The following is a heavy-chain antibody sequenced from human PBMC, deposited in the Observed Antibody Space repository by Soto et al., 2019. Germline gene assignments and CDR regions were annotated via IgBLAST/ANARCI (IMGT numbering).Heavy chain of an antibody. CDR3: ARDRRGYCSSTSCYLGYWFDP. D-gene: IGHD2-2*01. CDR1: GGSISSGGYY. V-gene: IGHV4-31*03. J-gene: IGHJ5*02. CDR2: IYYSGST. Sequence: QVQLQESGPGLVKPSQTLSLTCTVSGGSISSGGYYWSWIRQHPGKGLEWIGYIYYSGSTYYNPSLKSRVTISVDTSKNQCSLKLSSVTAADTAVYYCARDRRGYCSSTSCYLGYWFDPWGQGTLVTVSS.